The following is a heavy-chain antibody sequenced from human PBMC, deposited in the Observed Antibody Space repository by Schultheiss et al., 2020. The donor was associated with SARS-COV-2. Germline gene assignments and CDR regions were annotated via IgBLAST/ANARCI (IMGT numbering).Heavy chain of an antibody. D-gene: IGHD6-19*01. V-gene: IGHV3-9*01. CDR3: AKSRSGWYYSDS. Sequence: GGSLRLSCAASGFTFDDYAMHWVRQAPGKGLEWVSGISWNSGSIGYADSVKGRFTISRDNAKNSLYLQMNSLKAEDTAVYYCAKSRSGWYYSDSWGQGTLVTVSS. CDR2: ISWNSGSI. J-gene: IGHJ4*02. CDR1: GFTFDDYA.